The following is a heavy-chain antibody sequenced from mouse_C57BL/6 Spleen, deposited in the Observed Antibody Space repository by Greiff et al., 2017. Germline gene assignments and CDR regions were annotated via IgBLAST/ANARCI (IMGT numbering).Heavy chain of an antibody. Sequence: VQLQQSGPELVKPGASVKISCKASGYTFTDYYMNWVKQSHGKSLEWIGDINPNNGGTSYNQKFKGKATLTVDKSSSTAYMELRSLTSEDSAVYYCARDLLYPFWGQGTTLTVSS. CDR2: INPNNGGT. J-gene: IGHJ2*01. CDR1: GYTFTDYY. V-gene: IGHV1-26*01. CDR3: ARDLLYPF. D-gene: IGHD2-12*01.